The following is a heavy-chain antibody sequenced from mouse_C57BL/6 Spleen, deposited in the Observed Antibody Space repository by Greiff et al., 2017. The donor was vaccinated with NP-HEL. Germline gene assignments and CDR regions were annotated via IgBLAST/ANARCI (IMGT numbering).Heavy chain of an antibody. D-gene: IGHD6-2*01. CDR2: IDPSDSYT. Sequence: QVQLQQPGAELVMPGASVKLSCKASGYTFTSYWMHWVKQRPGQGLEWIGEIDPSDSYTNYNQKFKGKSTLTVDKSSSTAYMQLSSLTSEDSAVYDCARSYSHFDYWGKGTTLTVSS. CDR1: GYTFTSYW. J-gene: IGHJ2*01. V-gene: IGHV1-69*01. CDR3: ARSYSHFDY.